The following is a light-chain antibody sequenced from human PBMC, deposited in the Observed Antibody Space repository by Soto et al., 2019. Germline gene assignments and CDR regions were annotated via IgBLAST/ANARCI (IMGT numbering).Light chain of an antibody. Sequence: EIVLTQSPGTLSLSPGAGAPLSCRASQSVSSSSLAWYQQKPGQAPRLLIYGASGRATGIPDRFSGSGSGTDFTLTITRLEPEDFAMYYCQRYDSLRTFGQGTKVDIK. CDR3: QRYDSLRT. CDR1: QSVSSSS. J-gene: IGKJ1*01. CDR2: GAS. V-gene: IGKV3-20*01.